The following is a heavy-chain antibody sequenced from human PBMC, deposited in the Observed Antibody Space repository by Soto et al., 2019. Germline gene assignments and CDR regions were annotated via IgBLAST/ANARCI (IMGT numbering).Heavy chain of an antibody. V-gene: IGHV4-30-2*01. D-gene: IGHD3-22*01. J-gene: IGHJ4*02. Sequence: QLQLQESGSGLVKPSQTLSLTGAVSGGSISSGGYSWSWIRQPPGKGGEWIGYIYLSGSTYYNPSLKSRVTISVDRSKNQFSLKLISVTAADTAVYFCTRRVTYYYDSSGYYYDYWGQGTLVTVSS. CDR1: GGSISSGGYS. CDR3: TRRVTYYYDSSGYYYDY. CDR2: IYLSGST.